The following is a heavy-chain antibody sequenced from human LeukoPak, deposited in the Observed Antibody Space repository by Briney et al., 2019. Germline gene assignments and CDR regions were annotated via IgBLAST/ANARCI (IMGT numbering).Heavy chain of an antibody. CDR1: GFTFSSYG. D-gene: IGHD3-22*01. V-gene: IGHV3-30*02. J-gene: IGHJ4*02. Sequence: GGSLRLSCAASGFTFSSYGMHWVRQAPGKGLEWVAFIRYDGSNKYYADSVKGRFTISRDNSKNTLYLQMISLRAEDTAVYYCAKARYYDSSGPFDYWGQGTLVTVSS. CDR3: AKARYYDSSGPFDY. CDR2: IRYDGSNK.